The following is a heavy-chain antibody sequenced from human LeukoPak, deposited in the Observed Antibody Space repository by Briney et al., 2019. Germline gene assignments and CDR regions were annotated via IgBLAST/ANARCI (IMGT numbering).Heavy chain of an antibody. CDR2: IKQDGSEK. J-gene: IGHJ3*02. D-gene: IGHD6-13*01. CDR1: GLTFSSYW. V-gene: IGHV3-7*01. Sequence: PGGSLRLSCAAAGLTFSSYWMSLVRQAPGKGLEWVANIKQDGSEKYYVDSVKGRFTISRDNAKNSLYLQMNSLRAEDTAVYYCARVYSSSWYRSFDAFDIWGQGTMVTVSS. CDR3: ARVYSSSWYRSFDAFDI.